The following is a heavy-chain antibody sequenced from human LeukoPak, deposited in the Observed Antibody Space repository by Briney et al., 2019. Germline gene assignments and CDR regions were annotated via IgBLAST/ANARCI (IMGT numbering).Heavy chain of an antibody. V-gene: IGHV4-39*01. J-gene: IGHJ4*02. CDR1: GGSISTISDY. CDR2: VYYSGST. D-gene: IGHD4-17*01. Sequence: SETLSLTCAVSGGSISTISDYWDWIRQPPGKGLEWIGSVYYSGSTYYNPSLKSRVIISVDTSKNQFSLKLNSVTAADTAVYYCARADYGDYGPYYFDYWGQGTLVTVSS. CDR3: ARADYGDYGPYYFDY.